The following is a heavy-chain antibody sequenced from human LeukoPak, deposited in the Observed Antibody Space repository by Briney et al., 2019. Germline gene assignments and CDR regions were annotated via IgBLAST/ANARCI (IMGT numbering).Heavy chain of an antibody. CDR3: ARSPSAHWGRDYYYYMDV. CDR1: GDTSSSYA. Sequence: ASVKVSCKASGDTSSSYAISWVRQAPGQGLGWVGGIIPIYGTANYAQKFQGRVTITTDESTTTAYMELSSLRSEDTAVYYCARSPSAHWGRDYYYYMDVWGKGTTVIVSS. V-gene: IGHV1-69*05. J-gene: IGHJ6*03. D-gene: IGHD3-16*01. CDR2: IIPIYGTA.